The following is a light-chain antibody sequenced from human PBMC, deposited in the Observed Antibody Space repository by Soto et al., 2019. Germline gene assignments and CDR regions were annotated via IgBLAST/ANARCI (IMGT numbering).Light chain of an antibody. CDR1: QSVSSN. V-gene: IGKV3-11*01. CDR2: DAS. Sequence: IVFTQSPVTLALSPGERGSLSCMASQSVSSNYVAWYQQKPGQAPRLLIYDASNRATGIPARFSGSGSGTDFTLTISSLEPEDFAVYYCQQRTNWLTLGGGTKVDIK. CDR3: QQRTNWLT. J-gene: IGKJ4*01.